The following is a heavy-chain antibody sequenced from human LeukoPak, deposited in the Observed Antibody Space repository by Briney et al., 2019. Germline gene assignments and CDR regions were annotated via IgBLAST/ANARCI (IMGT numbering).Heavy chain of an antibody. J-gene: IGHJ4*02. D-gene: IGHD6-19*01. V-gene: IGHV2-5*01. CDR2: IYWNDDK. CDR1: GFSLSTGGVG. Sequence: ESGPTLVKPTQTLTLTCTFSGFSLSTGGVGVGWIRQPPGKALELLALIYWNDDKRYRPSLKSRLTITKDTSKNQVVLTMTNMDPVDTATYYCAHSGSSGWYGWFDYWGQGTLVTVSS. CDR3: AHSGSSGWYGWFDY.